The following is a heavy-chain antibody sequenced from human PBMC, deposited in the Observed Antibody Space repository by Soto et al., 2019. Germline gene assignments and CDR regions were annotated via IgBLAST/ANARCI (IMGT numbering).Heavy chain of an antibody. CDR3: ARGINYYDSGDDAFDI. Sequence: QVQLVQYGAEVKKPGASVKVSCKASGYTFTSYDINWVRQATGKGLEWMGWMNPNRGNTGYAQKVQGRVTMTRNTSISTAYMELSSLRSEDTAVYYCARGINYYDSGDDAFDIWGQGTMVTVSS. J-gene: IGHJ3*02. CDR2: MNPNRGNT. D-gene: IGHD3-10*01. V-gene: IGHV1-8*01. CDR1: GYTFTSYD.